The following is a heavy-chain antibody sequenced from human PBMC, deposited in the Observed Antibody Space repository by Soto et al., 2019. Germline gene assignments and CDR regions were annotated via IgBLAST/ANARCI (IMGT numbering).Heavy chain of an antibody. CDR2: ISSSGAGA. CDR1: GFTFSSYA. D-gene: IGHD5-18*01. CDR3: ARQIWSDY. V-gene: IGHV3-23*01. Sequence: ILSCAASGFTFSSYAMNWVRQAPGKGLEWVSAISSSGAGAYYADSMKGRFTISRDNSKNTLYLQMNSLRAEGTAVYYCARQIWSDYWGQGTLVTVSS. J-gene: IGHJ4*02.